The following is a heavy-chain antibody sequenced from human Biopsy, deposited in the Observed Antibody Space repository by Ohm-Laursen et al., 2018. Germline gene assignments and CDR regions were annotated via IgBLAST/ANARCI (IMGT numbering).Heavy chain of an antibody. CDR2: LNPNNGDK. J-gene: IGHJ6*02. D-gene: IGHD3-3*01. CDR1: GYTFIDYY. Sequence: GASVKVSCKASGYTFIDYYIHWVRQAPGQGLEWMGWLNPNNGDKKFAPDFQGRLTMTRDKSISTAYMELIRLRSDDTAVYYCARGPLGPLLEWLVFQTSIDVWGQGTTVTVSS. CDR3: ARGPLGPLLEWLVFQTSIDV. V-gene: IGHV1-2*07.